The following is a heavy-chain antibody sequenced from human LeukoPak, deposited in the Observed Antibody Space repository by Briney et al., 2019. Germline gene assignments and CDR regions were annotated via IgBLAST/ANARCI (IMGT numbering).Heavy chain of an antibody. CDR3: AREGRRYYDYVWGSYRSPPIDY. Sequence: GGSLRLSCAASGFTFSIYAMNWVRQAPGKGLEWVSGISGSGGGTYYTDSVKGRFTISRDNSKNTLYLQMNSLRAEDTAVYYCAREGRRYYDYVWGSYRSPPIDYWGQGTLVTVSS. V-gene: IGHV3-23*01. D-gene: IGHD3-16*02. CDR2: ISGSGGGT. J-gene: IGHJ4*02. CDR1: GFTFSIYA.